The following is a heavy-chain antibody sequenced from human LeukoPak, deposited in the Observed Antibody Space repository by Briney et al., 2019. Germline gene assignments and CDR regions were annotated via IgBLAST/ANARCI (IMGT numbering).Heavy chain of an antibody. CDR1: GGSISSSSYY. CDR2: IYYSGST. J-gene: IGHJ6*02. CDR3: ARGGYSGSYPLYYYYGMDV. D-gene: IGHD1-26*01. V-gene: IGHV4-39*07. Sequence: SETLSLTCIVSGGSISSSSYYWGWIRQPPGKGLEWIGSIYYSGSTYYNPSLKSRITISVDTSKNQFSLKLSSVTAADTAVYYCARGGYSGSYPLYYYYGMDVWGQGTTVTISS.